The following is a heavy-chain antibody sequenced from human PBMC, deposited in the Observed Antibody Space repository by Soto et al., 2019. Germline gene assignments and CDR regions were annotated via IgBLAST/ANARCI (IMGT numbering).Heavy chain of an antibody. CDR2: IYYGGST. Sequence: SETLSLTCPVSGGSMSSYYWSWIRPPPGKGLEWIGYIYYGGSTNYNPSLKSRVTISLDTSKNQFSLKLSSVTAADTAVYYCARDRYTTGWYYFDPWGQGTLVTVSA. D-gene: IGHD6-19*01. V-gene: IGHV4-59*01. J-gene: IGHJ5*02. CDR3: ARDRYTTGWYYFDP. CDR1: GGSMSSYY.